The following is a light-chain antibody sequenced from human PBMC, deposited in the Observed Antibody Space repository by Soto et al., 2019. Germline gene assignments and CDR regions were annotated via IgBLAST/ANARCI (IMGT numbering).Light chain of an antibody. CDR3: QQYGSSPWT. CDR2: SAS. CDR1: QNLGTLY. V-gene: IGKV3-20*01. J-gene: IGKJ1*01. Sequence: EIVLTQSPGTLSLSLGERGTLSCRASQNLGTLYLAWFQQKSGQAPRLLIYSASRRATGIPDRFTGSGSGTDFTLTINRVEPEDFAVYYCQQYGSSPWTFGQGTKVDI.